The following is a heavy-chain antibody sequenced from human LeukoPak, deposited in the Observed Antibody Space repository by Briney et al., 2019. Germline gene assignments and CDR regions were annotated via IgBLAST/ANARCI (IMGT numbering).Heavy chain of an antibody. CDR2: MFHNGST. CDR3: GRETLGYCSGTTCSLGMDV. D-gene: IGHD2-2*01. J-gene: IGHJ6*02. Sequence: SETLSLTCAVSGGSFSSGGFSWSWIRQPPGKGLEWIGYMFHNGSTHYSPSLQRRATISVDRFKNQFSLRLRSVTAADTAVYYCGRETLGYCSGTTCSLGMDVWGQGTTVTVSS. V-gene: IGHV4-30-2*01. CDR1: GGSFSSGGFS.